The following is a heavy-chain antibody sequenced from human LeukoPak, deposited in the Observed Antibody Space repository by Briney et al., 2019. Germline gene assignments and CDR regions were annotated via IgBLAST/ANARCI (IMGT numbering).Heavy chain of an antibody. V-gene: IGHV4-4*07. Sequence: PSETLSLTCTVSGGSITSYYWSWLRQPAGKGLEWIGRIYSSGTTNYNPSLKSRVTMSIDTSKTQFSLKLSSVTAADTAVYYCARVLELEDAFDIWGQGTMVTVSS. CDR2: IYSSGTT. J-gene: IGHJ3*02. CDR3: ARVLELEDAFDI. D-gene: IGHD1-7*01. CDR1: GGSITSYY.